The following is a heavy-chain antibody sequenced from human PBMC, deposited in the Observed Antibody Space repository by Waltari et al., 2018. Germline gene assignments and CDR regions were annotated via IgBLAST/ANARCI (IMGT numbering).Heavy chain of an antibody. CDR2: INQDGSEK. CDR3: TRGGDDSSWYWRN. J-gene: IGHJ4*02. Sequence: EVQLVESGGGLVQPGGSLRLSCAASGCTFSTNWMTWVSQAPGKGLEWVANINQDGSEKYSVESVKGRFTISRDNAKNSLYLQLNSLRADDTAVYYCTRGGDDSSWYWRNWGQGTLVTVSS. CDR1: GCTFSTNW. V-gene: IGHV3-7*01. D-gene: IGHD6-13*01.